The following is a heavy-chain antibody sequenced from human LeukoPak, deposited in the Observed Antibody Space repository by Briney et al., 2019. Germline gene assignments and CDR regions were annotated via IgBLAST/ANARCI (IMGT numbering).Heavy chain of an antibody. V-gene: IGHV1-2*02. J-gene: IGHJ5*02. CDR3: ARARGIAARGHWFDP. Sequence: ASVKVSCTASGYTFNHNYLHWVRQAPGQGLEWMGWINPNSGGTNYAQKFQGRVTMTRDTSISTAYMELSRLRSDDTAVYYCARARGIAARGHWFDPWGQGTLVTVSS. D-gene: IGHD6-6*01. CDR1: GYTFNHNY. CDR2: INPNSGGT.